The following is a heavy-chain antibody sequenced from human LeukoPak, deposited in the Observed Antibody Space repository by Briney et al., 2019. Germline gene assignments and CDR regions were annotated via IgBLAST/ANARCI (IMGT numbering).Heavy chain of an antibody. CDR3: AGARVKYNWNPPFDY. CDR2: INPNSGGT. Sequence: GASVKVSCKASGYTFTGYYMHWVRQAPGQGLEWMGWINPNSGGTNYAQKFQGRVTMTRDTSISTAYMELSRLRSDDTAVYYCAGARVKYNWNPPFDYWGQGTLVTVSS. V-gene: IGHV1-2*02. CDR1: GYTFTGYY. J-gene: IGHJ4*02. D-gene: IGHD1-20*01.